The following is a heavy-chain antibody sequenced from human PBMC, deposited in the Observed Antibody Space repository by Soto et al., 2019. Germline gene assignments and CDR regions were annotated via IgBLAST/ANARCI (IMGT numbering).Heavy chain of an antibody. Sequence: PGGSLRLSCAASGFTFSSYAMHWVRQAPGKGLEWVAVISYDGSNKYYADSVKGRFTISRDNSKNTLYLQMNSLRAEDTAVYYCARGSGFWSGYYTGAFDIWGQWTMVTVSS. D-gene: IGHD3-3*01. CDR1: GFTFSSYA. CDR2: ISYDGSNK. V-gene: IGHV3-30-3*01. J-gene: IGHJ3*02. CDR3: ARGSGFWSGYYTGAFDI.